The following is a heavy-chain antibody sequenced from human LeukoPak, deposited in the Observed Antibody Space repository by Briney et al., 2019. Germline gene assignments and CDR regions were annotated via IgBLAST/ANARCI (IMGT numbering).Heavy chain of an antibody. J-gene: IGHJ5*02. CDR1: GYTFISYG. V-gene: IGHV1-18*01. Sequence: ASVKVSCKASGYTFISYGISWVRQAPGQGLEWMGWISAYSGNTNFAQKFQDRVTMTTDTSTNTVYMELRSLRSDDTAVYYCARDPRYCSGGSCYSYWFDPWGQGTLVTVSS. CDR2: ISAYSGNT. D-gene: IGHD2-15*01. CDR3: ARDPRYCSGGSCYSYWFDP.